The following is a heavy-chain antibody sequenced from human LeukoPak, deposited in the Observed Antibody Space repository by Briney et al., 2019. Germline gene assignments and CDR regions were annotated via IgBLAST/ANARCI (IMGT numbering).Heavy chain of an antibody. D-gene: IGHD3-9*01. J-gene: IGHJ4*02. CDR1: GGSISSSSYY. CDR2: IYYSGST. CDR3: ASDLLRYFDWLPYVYFDY. V-gene: IGHV4-39*07. Sequence: SETLSLTCTVSGGSISSSSYYWGWIRQPPGKGLEWIGIIYYSGSTYYNPSLKSRVTISVDTSKNQFSLKLSSVTAADTAVYYCASDLLRYFDWLPYVYFDYWGQGTLVTVSS.